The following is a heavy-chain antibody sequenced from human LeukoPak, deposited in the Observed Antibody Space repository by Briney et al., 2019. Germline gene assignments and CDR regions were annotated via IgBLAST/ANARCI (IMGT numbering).Heavy chain of an antibody. Sequence: GGSLRLSCAASGFTVSSNYVSWVRQAPGKGLEWVSSIYRDGSTYYADSVKGRFTISRDNSKNTLNLQMNNLRVEDTAVYYCVTGGVYSKDGMDVWGQGTTVTVSS. J-gene: IGHJ6*02. CDR1: GFTVSSNY. D-gene: IGHD2-8*01. CDR2: IYRDGST. V-gene: IGHV3-66*01. CDR3: VTGGVYSKDGMDV.